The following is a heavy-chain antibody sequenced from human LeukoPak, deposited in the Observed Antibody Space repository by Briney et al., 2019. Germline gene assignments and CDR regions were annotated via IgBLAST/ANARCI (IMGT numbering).Heavy chain of an antibody. Sequence: PETLSLTCAVYGGSFSGYYWSWIRQPPGKGLEWIGEINHSGSTNYNPSLKSRVTISVDTSKNQFSLKLSSVTAADTAVYYCARGGIAARRPHYDYWGQGTLVTVSS. D-gene: IGHD6-6*01. J-gene: IGHJ4*02. V-gene: IGHV4-34*01. CDR2: INHSGST. CDR3: ARGGIAARRPHYDY. CDR1: GGSFSGYY.